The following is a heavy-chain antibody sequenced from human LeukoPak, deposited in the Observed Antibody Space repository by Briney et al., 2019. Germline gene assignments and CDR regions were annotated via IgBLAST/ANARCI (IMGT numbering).Heavy chain of an antibody. Sequence: GGSLRLSCAASGFTFSNYAMSWVRQAPGKGLEWVSTISGSGGGGSTYYADSVKGRFTISRDNAKNSLYLQMNSLRAEDTAVYYCARDKDFDYWGQGTLVTVSS. CDR3: ARDKDFDY. V-gene: IGHV3-23*01. CDR1: GFTFSNYA. CDR2: ISGSGGGGST. J-gene: IGHJ4*02.